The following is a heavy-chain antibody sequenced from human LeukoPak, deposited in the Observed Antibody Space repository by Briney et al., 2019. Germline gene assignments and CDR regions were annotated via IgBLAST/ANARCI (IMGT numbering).Heavy chain of an antibody. CDR1: GGSFSGYY. CDR3: AKELERYYFDY. D-gene: IGHD1-1*01. J-gene: IGHJ4*02. Sequence: PSETLSLTCAVYGGSFSGYYWSWVRQAPGKGLEWVSAISGSGGSTYYADSVKGRFTISRDNSKNTLYLQMNSLRAEDTVVYYCAKELERYYFDYWGQGTLVTVSS. CDR2: ISGSGGST. V-gene: IGHV3-23*01.